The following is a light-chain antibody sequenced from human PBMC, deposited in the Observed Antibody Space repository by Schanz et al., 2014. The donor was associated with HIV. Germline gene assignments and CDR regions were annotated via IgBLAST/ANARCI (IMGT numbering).Light chain of an antibody. V-gene: IGLV2-14*03. CDR2: DVS. Sequence: QSALTQPASVSGSPGQSIXXXXXXTSSXVGGYNYVSWYQHHPGKAPKLLIYDVSNRPSGVSNRFSGSKSGNTASLTISRLQAEDESDYYCSSXXXXSTLVFGTGTKLTVL. CDR3: SSXXXXSTLV. J-gene: IGLJ1*01. CDR1: SSXVGGYNY.